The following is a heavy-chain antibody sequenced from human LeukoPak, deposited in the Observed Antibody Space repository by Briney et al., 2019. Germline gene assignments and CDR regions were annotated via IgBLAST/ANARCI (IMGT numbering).Heavy chain of an antibody. V-gene: IGHV4-4*02. CDR1: GGSISSSNW. D-gene: IGHD5-18*01. CDR2: IYHSGST. CDR3: ARGTRGYSYGLDLDY. Sequence: PSGTLSLTCAVSGGSISSSNWWSWVRQPPGKGLEWIGEIYHSGSTNYNPSLKSRVTISVDKSKNQFSLKLSSVTAADTAVYYCARGTRGYSYGLDLDYWGQGTLVTVSS. J-gene: IGHJ4*02.